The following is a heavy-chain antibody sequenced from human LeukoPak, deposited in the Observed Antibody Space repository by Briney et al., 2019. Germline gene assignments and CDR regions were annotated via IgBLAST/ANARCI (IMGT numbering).Heavy chain of an antibody. CDR1: GLTFGAYG. J-gene: IGHJ4*02. CDR2: IYWNGGST. V-gene: IGHV3-20*04. CDR3: AKRIWSGYHDY. D-gene: IGHD3-3*01. Sequence: GGSLRLSCAASGLTFGAYGMSWVRHAPGKGLEGGSGIYWNGGSTGYADSVKDRFTISGDNAKNSLYVQKKTMIGEDRPLYFCAKRIWSGYHDYLRQTTQVT.